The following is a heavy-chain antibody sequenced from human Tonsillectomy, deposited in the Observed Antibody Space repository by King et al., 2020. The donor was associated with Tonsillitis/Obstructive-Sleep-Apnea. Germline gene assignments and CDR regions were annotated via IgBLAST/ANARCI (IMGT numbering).Heavy chain of an antibody. CDR2: IYCGGST. CDR1: GFTVSSNY. D-gene: IGHD6-13*01. V-gene: IGHV3-53*01. CDR3: ARDLVEGIAAAGTGDH. Sequence: VQLVESGGGLIQPGGSLRLSCAASGFTVSSNYMSWVRQAPGKGLEWVSVIYCGGSTYYADSVKGRFTISRDTSKNTLYLQMNSLRAEDTAVYYCARDLVEGIAAAGTGDHWGQGTLVTVSS. J-gene: IGHJ4*02.